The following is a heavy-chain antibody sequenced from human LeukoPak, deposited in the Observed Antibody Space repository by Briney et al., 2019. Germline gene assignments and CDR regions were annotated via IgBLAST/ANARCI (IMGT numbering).Heavy chain of an antibody. Sequence: GGSLRLSCAASGFIFSHYGMSWVRQAPGKGLEWVSAISGSGGSTYYADSVKGRFTISRDNSKNTLYLQMNSLRAEDTAVYYCAKGGWFGELPHFDYWGQGTLVTVSS. J-gene: IGHJ4*02. CDR1: GFIFSHYG. CDR2: ISGSGGST. V-gene: IGHV3-23*01. CDR3: AKGGWFGELPHFDY. D-gene: IGHD3-10*01.